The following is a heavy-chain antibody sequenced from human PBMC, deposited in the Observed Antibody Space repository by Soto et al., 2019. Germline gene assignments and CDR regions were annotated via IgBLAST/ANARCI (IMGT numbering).Heavy chain of an antibody. CDR2: ISAYNGNT. CDR3: ARGYSGSTVVDY. V-gene: IGHV1-18*04. D-gene: IGHD1-26*01. Sequence: AAVKVSCKSSGYTFTSYGISWVRQAPGQGLEWMGWISAYNGNTNYAQKLQGRVTMTTDTSTSTAYMELRSLRSDDTAVYYWARGYSGSTVVDYWGQGSLVTVSS. J-gene: IGHJ4*02. CDR1: GYTFTSYG.